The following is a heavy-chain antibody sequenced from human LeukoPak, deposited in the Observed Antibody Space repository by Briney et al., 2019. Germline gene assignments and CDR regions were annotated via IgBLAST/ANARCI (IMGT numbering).Heavy chain of an antibody. Sequence: SGPGLVKPSETLSLTCTVSGGSISSSGYYWGWIRQPPGKGLEWIASIYYSGSTYYNPSLKSRVTISVDTSKNQLSLKLSSLTAADTAGYYCARHEYSGSYYGLSWFDPWGQGTLVTVSS. D-gene: IGHD1-26*01. CDR1: GGSISSSGYY. CDR3: ARHEYSGSYYGLSWFDP. CDR2: IYYSGST. J-gene: IGHJ5*02. V-gene: IGHV4-39*01.